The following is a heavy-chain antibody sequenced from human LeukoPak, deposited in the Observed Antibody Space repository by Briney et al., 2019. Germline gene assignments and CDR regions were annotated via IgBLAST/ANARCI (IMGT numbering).Heavy chain of an antibody. CDR2: INPNSGGT. CDR1: GYTFTGYY. J-gene: IGHJ4*02. Sequence: ASVKVSCKAPGYTFTGYYMHWVRQAPGQGLEWMGWINPNSGGTNYAQKFQGRVTMTRDTSISTAYMELSRLRSDDTAVYYCARESYRITMVRGVIGYWGQGTLVTVSS. CDR3: ARESYRITMVRGVIGY. D-gene: IGHD3-10*01. V-gene: IGHV1-2*02.